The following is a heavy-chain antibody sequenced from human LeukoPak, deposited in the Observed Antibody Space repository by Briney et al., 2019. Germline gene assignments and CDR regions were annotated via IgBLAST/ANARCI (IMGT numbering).Heavy chain of an antibody. J-gene: IGHJ4*02. CDR1: GGSISSSNW. D-gene: IGHD6-19*01. Sequence: SETLSLTCAVSGGSISSSNWWSWVRQPPGKGPEWIGEIYHSGSTNYNPSLKSRVTISVDKSKNQFSLKLSSVTAADTAVYYCARRRAVAGPYFDYWGQGTLVTVSS. V-gene: IGHV4-4*02. CDR2: IYHSGST. CDR3: ARRRAVAGPYFDY.